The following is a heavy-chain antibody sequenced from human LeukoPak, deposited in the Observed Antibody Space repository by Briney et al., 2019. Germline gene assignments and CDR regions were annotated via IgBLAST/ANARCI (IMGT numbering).Heavy chain of an antibody. Sequence: GGSLRLPCAASGFTFSSYWMHWVRHAPGKGLVWVSRINSDGSSTTYADSVKGRFTISRDNDKHTLYLQMNSLRAEDTGVYCCARVFSGWYFYFDNWGQGTLVTVSS. J-gene: IGHJ4*02. D-gene: IGHD6-19*01. CDR3: ARVFSGWYFYFDN. CDR2: INSDGSST. V-gene: IGHV3-74*01. CDR1: GFTFSSYW.